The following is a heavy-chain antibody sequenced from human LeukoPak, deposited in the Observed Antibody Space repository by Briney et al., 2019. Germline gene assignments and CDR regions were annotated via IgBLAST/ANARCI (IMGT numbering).Heavy chain of an antibody. D-gene: IGHD6-19*01. J-gene: IGHJ4*02. CDR2: ITGNGAHT. Sequence: RQAPGXXXXWVSLITGNGAHTHYTDSVKGRFTISRDNSKNTLYLQMNSLRDEDTALYYCAKHGSAWFAMDYWGQGTLVTVSS. CDR3: AKHGSAWFAMDY. V-gene: IGHV3-23*01.